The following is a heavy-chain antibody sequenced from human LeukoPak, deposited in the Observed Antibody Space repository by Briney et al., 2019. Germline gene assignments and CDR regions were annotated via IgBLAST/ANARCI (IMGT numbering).Heavy chain of an antibody. V-gene: IGHV4-59*08. CDR3: ARADESLVYGMDV. Sequence: SETLSLTCTLSGGSITSDYWSWIRQSPGKGLEWIGYFSYSGSTHYSPSPTSRVAISVDTSRNQLSLKLRSVTAADTAIYYCARADESLVYGMDVWGQGTTVIVSS. CDR2: FSYSGST. CDR1: GGSITSDY. J-gene: IGHJ6*02.